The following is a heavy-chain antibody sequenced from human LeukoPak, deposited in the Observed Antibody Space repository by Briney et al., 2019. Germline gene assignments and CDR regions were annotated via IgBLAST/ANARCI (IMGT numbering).Heavy chain of an antibody. J-gene: IGHJ4*02. Sequence: GGSLRLSCAASGFTFSSFGMHWVRQAPGKGLEWVAIIWSDGSNKYYADSVKGRFTISRDNSKNTLFLQMNSLRAEDTAVYYCARDFLSVYGDRGGLDYWGQGTLSPSPQ. CDR2: IWSDGSNK. CDR3: ARDFLSVYGDRGGLDY. CDR1: GFTFSSFG. D-gene: IGHD4-17*01. V-gene: IGHV3-33*01.